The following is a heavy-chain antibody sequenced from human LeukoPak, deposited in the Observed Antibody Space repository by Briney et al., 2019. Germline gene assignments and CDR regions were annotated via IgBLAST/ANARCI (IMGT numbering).Heavy chain of an antibody. Sequence: SETLSLTCTVSGGSISSYYWSWIRQPPGRGREWIGYIYYSGNTIYNPSLKSRVTISIDTSKNQFSLKLSSVTAADTAVYYCARRRYNYDYWGQGTLVTVSS. CDR2: IYYSGNT. J-gene: IGHJ4*02. D-gene: IGHD5-18*01. CDR3: ARRRYNYDY. V-gene: IGHV4-59*01. CDR1: GGSISSYY.